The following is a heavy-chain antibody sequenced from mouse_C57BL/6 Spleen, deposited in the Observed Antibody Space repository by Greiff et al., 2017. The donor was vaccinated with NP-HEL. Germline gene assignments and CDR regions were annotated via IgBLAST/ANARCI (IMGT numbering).Heavy chain of an antibody. CDR2: INPNNGGT. Sequence: VQLQQSGPELVKPGASVKITCKASGYTFTDYNMDWVKQSHGKSLEWIGDINPNNGGTIYNQKFKGKATLTVDTSSNTAYMELRSLTSEDTALYYCARGWYFDVWGTGTTVTVSS. J-gene: IGHJ1*03. CDR1: GYTFTDYN. CDR3: ARGWYFDV. V-gene: IGHV1-18*01.